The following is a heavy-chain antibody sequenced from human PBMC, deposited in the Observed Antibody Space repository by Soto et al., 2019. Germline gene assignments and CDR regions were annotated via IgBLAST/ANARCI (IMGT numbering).Heavy chain of an antibody. Sequence: SETPSLTCTVSGGSISSYYWSWIRQPPGKGLEWIGYIYYSGSTNYNPSLKSRVTISVDTSKNQFSLKLSSVTAADTAVYYCARAYYSSYYYYYYMDVWGKGTTVTVSS. V-gene: IGHV4-59*01. CDR1: GGSISSYY. CDR2: IYYSGST. J-gene: IGHJ6*03. D-gene: IGHD4-4*01. CDR3: ARAYYSSYYYYYYMDV.